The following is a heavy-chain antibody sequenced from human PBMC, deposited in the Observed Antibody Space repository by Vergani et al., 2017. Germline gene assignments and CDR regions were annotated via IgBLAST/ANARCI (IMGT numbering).Heavy chain of an antibody. Sequence: QVQLQQWGGGLLKPSETLSLTCVVNGGSFTSYHWTWIRQSPGEGLEWVSDIDHTGRPDYNPSLKSRLTMSVDKSRNQFSLTLNSVTATDTAIYFCARVNTETNGHLYYYYYMDVWGQGTAVTVSS. CDR3: ARVNTETNGHLYYYYYMDV. CDR2: IDHTGRP. CDR1: GGSFTSYH. D-gene: IGHD4-11*01. V-gene: IGHV4-34*01. J-gene: IGHJ6*03.